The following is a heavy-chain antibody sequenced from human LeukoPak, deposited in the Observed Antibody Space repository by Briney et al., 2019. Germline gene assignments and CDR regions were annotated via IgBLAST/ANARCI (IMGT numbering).Heavy chain of an antibody. V-gene: IGHV4-38-2*02. CDR3: ARGAEYYAVWRGYAGYSDY. Sequence: SETLSLTCTVSGYSISNGYYWGWIRQPPGKGLEWVGSIYHRGSTYYNPSLTSRVTISLDRSKKKFSLKLTSVTAADTAVYFCARGAEYYAVWRGYAGYSDYWGQGISVTVSS. CDR1: GYSISNGYY. J-gene: IGHJ4*02. CDR2: IYHRGST. D-gene: IGHD3-3*01.